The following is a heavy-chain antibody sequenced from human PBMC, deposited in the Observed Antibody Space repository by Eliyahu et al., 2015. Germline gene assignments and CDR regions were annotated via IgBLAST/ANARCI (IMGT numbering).Heavy chain of an antibody. D-gene: IGHD2-21*01. J-gene: IGHJ3*02. CDR1: GFTFSSYA. Sequence: QVQLVESGGGVVQPGRSLRLSCAASGFTFSSYAMHWVRQAPGKGLEWVAVISYDGSNKYYADSVKGRFTISRDNSKNTLYLQMNSLRAEDTAVYYCATILAIWGQGTMVTVSS. V-gene: IGHV3-30-3*01. CDR2: ISYDGSNK. CDR3: ATILAI.